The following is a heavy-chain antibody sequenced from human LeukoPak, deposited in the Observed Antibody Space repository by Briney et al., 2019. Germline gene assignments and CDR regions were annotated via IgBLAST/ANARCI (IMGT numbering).Heavy chain of an antibody. J-gene: IGHJ6*03. V-gene: IGHV3-21*01. Sequence: GGSLRLSCAASGFTFSSYSMNWVRQAPGKGLEWVSSISSSSSYIYYADSVKGRFTISRDNAKNSLYLQMNSLRAEDTAVYYCARSELGYNYHYMDVWGKGTTVTISS. D-gene: IGHD3-10*01. CDR1: GFTFSSYS. CDR3: ARSELGYNYHYMDV. CDR2: ISSSSSYI.